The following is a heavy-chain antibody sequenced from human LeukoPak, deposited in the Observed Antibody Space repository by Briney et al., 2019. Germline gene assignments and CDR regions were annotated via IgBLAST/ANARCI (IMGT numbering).Heavy chain of an antibody. D-gene: IGHD3-10*01. CDR3: ARVREMVRVYNWFDP. CDR1: GYTFTSYY. V-gene: IGHV1-69*04. J-gene: IGHJ5*02. CDR2: IIPILGIA. Sequence: ASVKVSCKASGYTFTSYYMHWVRQAPGQGLEWMGRIIPILGIANYAQKFQGRVTITADKSTSTAYMELSSLRSEDTAVYYCARVREMVRVYNWFDPWGQGTLVTVSS.